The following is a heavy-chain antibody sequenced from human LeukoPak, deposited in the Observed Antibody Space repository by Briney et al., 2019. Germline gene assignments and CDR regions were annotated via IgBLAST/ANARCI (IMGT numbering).Heavy chain of an antibody. CDR2: INPNSGGT. J-gene: IGHJ4*02. CDR3: ATKRWRQYELDY. CDR1: GYTFTGYY. D-gene: IGHD5-24*01. V-gene: IGHV1-2*02. Sequence: GASVKVSCKASGYTFTGYYMHWVRQAPGQGLEWMGWINPNSGGTNYAQKLQGRVTMTRDTSISTAYMELRSLRSEDTAVYYCATKRWRQYELDYWGQGTLVTVSS.